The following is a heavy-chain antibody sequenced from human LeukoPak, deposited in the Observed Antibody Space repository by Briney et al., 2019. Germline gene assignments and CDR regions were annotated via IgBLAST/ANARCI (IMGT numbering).Heavy chain of an antibody. D-gene: IGHD2-2*01. V-gene: IGHV4-34*01. CDR3: ARLVVVPAAIQDYYYYYMDV. J-gene: IGHJ6*03. CDR2: INYSGST. CDR1: GGSFSGYY. Sequence: SETLSLTCAVYGGSFSGYYWSWIRQPPGKGLEWIGEINYSGSTNYNPSLKSRVTISVDTSKNQFSLKLSSVTAADTAVYYCARLVVVPAAIQDYYYYYMDVWGKGTTVTVSS.